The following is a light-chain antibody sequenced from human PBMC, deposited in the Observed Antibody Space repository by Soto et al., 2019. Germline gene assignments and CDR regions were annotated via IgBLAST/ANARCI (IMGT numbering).Light chain of an antibody. V-gene: IGKV1-5*03. J-gene: IGKJ5*01. CDR3: QQYNSYPIT. CDR2: KAS. CDR1: QSISSW. Sequence: DIQMTQSPSTLSASVGDRVTITCRASQSISSWLAWYQQKPGKAPKLLSYKASSLDSCVPSRFSGSGSGTEFPLTISRLQPDDFATYYCQQYNSYPITLGQGTRLEIK.